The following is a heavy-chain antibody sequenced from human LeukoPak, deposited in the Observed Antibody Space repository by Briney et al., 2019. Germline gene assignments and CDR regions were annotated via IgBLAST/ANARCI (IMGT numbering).Heavy chain of an antibody. J-gene: IGHJ5*02. CDR2: IIAYNGNT. CDR3: ARVRAGAGRAVGNCFDP. V-gene: IGHV1-18*01. CDR1: GSTFSSYG. Sequence: ASVKVSCKASGSTFSSYGISWVRQAPGQGLEWVGWIIAYNGNTNYAQKLQGRVTMTTDTSTSTAYMELRSLRSDDTAVYHCARVRAGAGRAVGNCFDPWGQGTLVTVSS. D-gene: IGHD6-19*01.